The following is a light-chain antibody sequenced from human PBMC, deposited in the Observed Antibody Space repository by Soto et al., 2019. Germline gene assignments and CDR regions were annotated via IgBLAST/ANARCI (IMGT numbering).Light chain of an antibody. Sequence: EIVLPQSPATLSLSPGERATLSCGASQRIVSSLAWYQQKAGQAPRLLIYGDSTRAAGVPARFSGSGSGTDFTLTISGLETEDFAVYFCLHRNNWPPRFTFGPGTAV. CDR2: GDS. J-gene: IGKJ3*01. CDR3: LHRNNWPPRFT. V-gene: IGKV3-11*01. CDR1: QRIVSS.